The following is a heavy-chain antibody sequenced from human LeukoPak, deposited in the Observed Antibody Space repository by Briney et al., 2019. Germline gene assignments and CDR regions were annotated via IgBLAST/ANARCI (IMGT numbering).Heavy chain of an antibody. CDR3: AKVQIDGSYLCDRPLDS. CDR1: GFRINTYT. V-gene: IGHV3-23*01. CDR2: IRNSDGMT. Sequence: PGGSLRLSCDVSGFRINTYTMYWVRQAPGQGLEWVSGIRNSDGMTYYADSVRGRFTISTDNSKNTLYLRMNSLGAEDTAVYYCAKVQIDGSYLCDRPLDSWGQGTLVTVSS. J-gene: IGHJ4*02. D-gene: IGHD1-26*01.